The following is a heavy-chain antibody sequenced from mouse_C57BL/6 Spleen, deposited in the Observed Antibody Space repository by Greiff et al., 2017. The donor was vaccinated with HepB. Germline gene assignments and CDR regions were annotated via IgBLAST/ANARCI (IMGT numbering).Heavy chain of an antibody. J-gene: IGHJ3*01. CDR3: TTPDGYYAWFAY. V-gene: IGHV14-4*01. D-gene: IGHD2-3*01. Sequence: VQLKESGAELVRPGASVKLSCTASGFNIKDDYMHWVKQRPEQGLEWIGWIDPENGDTEYASKFQGKATITADTSSNTAYLQLSSLTSEDTAVYYCTTPDGYYAWFAYWGQGTLVTVSA. CDR1: GFNIKDDY. CDR2: IDPENGDT.